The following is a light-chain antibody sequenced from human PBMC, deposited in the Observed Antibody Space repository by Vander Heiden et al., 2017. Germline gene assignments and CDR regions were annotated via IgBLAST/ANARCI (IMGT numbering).Light chain of an antibody. CDR2: GAS. J-gene: IGKJ1*01. CDR1: QSVSSN. CDR3: QQYNNWPVT. V-gene: IGKV3-15*01. Sequence: EIVMTQSPATLSVSPGERATLSCRASQSVSSNLAWYQQKPGQAPRLLIYGASTRATGIPARFSGSGSGTEFTLTISSLQSEDFAVYYCQQYNNWPVTFGHGTKVEI.